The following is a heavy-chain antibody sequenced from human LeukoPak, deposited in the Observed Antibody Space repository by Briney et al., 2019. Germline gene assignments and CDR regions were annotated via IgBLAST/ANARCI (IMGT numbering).Heavy chain of an antibody. Sequence: GSLRLSCAASGVTFRCSAMHWVRQASGEGLEWVCRIRSKANSYATAYAASVKGRFTISRDDSKNTAYLQMNSLKTEDTAVYYCTRDGAYYDFWSGSIDAFDIWGQGTMVTVSS. D-gene: IGHD3-3*01. J-gene: IGHJ3*02. CDR3: TRDGAYYDFWSGSIDAFDI. CDR2: IRSKANSYAT. CDR1: GVTFRCSA. V-gene: IGHV3-73*01.